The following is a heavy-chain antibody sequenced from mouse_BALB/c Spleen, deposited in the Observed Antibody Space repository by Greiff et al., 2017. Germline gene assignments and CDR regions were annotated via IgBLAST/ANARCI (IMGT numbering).Heavy chain of an antibody. CDR1: GYTFTSYW. D-gene: IGHD1-1*01. CDR2: IYPGNSDT. Sequence: VQLQQSGTVLARPGASVKMSCKASGYTFTSYWMHWVKQRPGQGLEWIGAIYPGNSDTSYNQKFKGKAKLTAVTSTSTAYMELSSLTNEDSAVYYCTPLITTVVATDYWGQGTTLTVSS. J-gene: IGHJ2*01. CDR3: TPLITTVVATDY. V-gene: IGHV1-5*01.